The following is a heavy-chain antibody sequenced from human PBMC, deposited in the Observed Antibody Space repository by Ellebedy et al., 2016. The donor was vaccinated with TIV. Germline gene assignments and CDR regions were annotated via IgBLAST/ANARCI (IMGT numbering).Heavy chain of an antibody. CDR1: GYTFTGYY. Sequence: ASVKVSCKASGYTFTGYYMHWLRQAPGQGLEWLGWINPNSSATKFAQKFQGRVTMTRDTSISAAYMEPSRLTSADTAVYYCARGYVVADFDYWGLGTLVTVSS. CDR3: ARGYVVADFDY. CDR2: INPNSSAT. V-gene: IGHV1-2*02. D-gene: IGHD3-16*01. J-gene: IGHJ4*02.